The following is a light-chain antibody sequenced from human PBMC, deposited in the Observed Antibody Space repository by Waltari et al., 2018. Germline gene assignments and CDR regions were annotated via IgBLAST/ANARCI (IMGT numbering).Light chain of an antibody. CDR2: DVS. J-gene: IGKJ5*01. V-gene: IGKV1-33*01. Sequence: DIQMTQSPSSLSASVGDRVTITCQASQDINNYLNWYQQKPGKAPKLLSYDVSNLETGVPSRFSGGRSGTDVTLTINSLQSEDIATYYCQQYDYLPITFGQGTRLEIK. CDR3: QQYDYLPIT. CDR1: QDINNY.